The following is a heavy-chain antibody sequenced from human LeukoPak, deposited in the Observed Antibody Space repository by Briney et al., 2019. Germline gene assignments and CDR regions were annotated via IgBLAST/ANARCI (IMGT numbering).Heavy chain of an antibody. CDR1: GGSISSSSYY. CDR3: ARVVVVTYGMDV. Sequence: SETLSLTCTVSGGSISSSSYYWGWIRQPPGKGLEWIGSIYYSGSTYYNPSLKSRVTISVDTSKNQFSLKLSSVTAADTAVYYCARVVVVTYGMDVWGQGTRSPSP. V-gene: IGHV4-39*07. CDR2: IYYSGST. J-gene: IGHJ6*02. D-gene: IGHD2-21*02.